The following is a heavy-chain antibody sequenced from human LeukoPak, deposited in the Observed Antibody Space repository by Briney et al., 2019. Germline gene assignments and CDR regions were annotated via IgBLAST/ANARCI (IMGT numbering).Heavy chain of an antibody. CDR1: GYTFTSYG. CDR2: ISAYNGNT. V-gene: IGHV1-18*01. Sequence: ASVKVSCKASGYTFTSYGISGVRQAPGQGLEWMGWISAYNGNTNYAQTLQGRVTMTTDTSTSTAYMELRSLRSDDTAVYYCARQVAYCGGDCYSGVYDYWGQGTLVTVSS. J-gene: IGHJ4*02. D-gene: IGHD2-21*02. CDR3: ARQVAYCGGDCYSGVYDY.